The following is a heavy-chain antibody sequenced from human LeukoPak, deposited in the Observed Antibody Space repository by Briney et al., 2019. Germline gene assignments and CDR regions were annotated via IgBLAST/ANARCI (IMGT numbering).Heavy chain of an antibody. CDR1: GFTFSNFP. Sequence: PSGGSLRLSCAASGFTFSNFPMTWVRRAPGKGLQSFASISGSGADTYYTDSVKGRFTISRDNLNNTVYLRMNSLRAEDTAVYYCAKVLGHDSDGYYYYGLHVWGQGTTVTVSS. V-gene: IGHV3-23*01. CDR3: AKVLGHDSDGYYYYGLHV. J-gene: IGHJ6*02. D-gene: IGHD3-22*01. CDR2: ISGSGADT.